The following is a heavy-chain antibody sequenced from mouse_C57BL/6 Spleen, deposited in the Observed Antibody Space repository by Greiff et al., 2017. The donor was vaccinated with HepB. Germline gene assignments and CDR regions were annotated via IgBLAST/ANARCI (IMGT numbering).Heavy chain of an antibody. V-gene: IGHV1-55*01. D-gene: IGHD1-1*01. CDR3: ARLGYYGSSYRCYFDY. J-gene: IGHJ2*01. Sequence: QVQLQQSGAELVKPGASVKMSCKASGYTFTSYWITWVKQRPGQGLEWIGDIYPGSGSTNYNEKFKSKATLTVDTSSSTAYMQLSSLTSEDSAVYYCARLGYYGSSYRCYFDYWGQGTTLTVSS. CDR2: IYPGSGST. CDR1: GYTFTSYW.